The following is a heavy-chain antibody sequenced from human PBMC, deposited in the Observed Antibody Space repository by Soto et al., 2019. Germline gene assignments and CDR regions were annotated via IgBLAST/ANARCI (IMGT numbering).Heavy chain of an antibody. J-gene: IGHJ6*02. CDR1: GYTFTSYG. CDR2: ISAYNGNT. CDR3: ARVGYYYGSGSYYTTEYYYYGMDV. D-gene: IGHD3-10*01. V-gene: IGHV1-18*01. Sequence: QVQLVQSGAEVKKPGASVKVSCKASGYTFTSYGISWVRQAPGQGLEWMGWISAYNGNTNYAQKLQGRVTMTTDTATSTAYRELRSLRSDDTAVYYCARVGYYYGSGSYYTTEYYYYGMDVWGQGTTVTVSS.